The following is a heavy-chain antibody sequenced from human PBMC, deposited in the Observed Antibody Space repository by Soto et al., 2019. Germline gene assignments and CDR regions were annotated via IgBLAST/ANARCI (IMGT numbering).Heavy chain of an antibody. Sequence: PGGSLRLSCAASGFTFSSYGMHWVRQAPGKGLEWVAVISYDGSNKYYADSVKGRFTISRDNSKNTLYLQMNSLRAEDTVVYYCAKSLPPDFWSGYFDYWGQGTLVTVSS. CDR2: ISYDGSNK. CDR3: AKSLPPDFWSGYFDY. D-gene: IGHD3-3*01. J-gene: IGHJ4*02. V-gene: IGHV3-30*18. CDR1: GFTFSSYG.